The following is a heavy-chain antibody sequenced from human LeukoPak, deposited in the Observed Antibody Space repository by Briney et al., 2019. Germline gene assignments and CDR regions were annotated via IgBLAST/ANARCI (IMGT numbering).Heavy chain of an antibody. CDR1: GFTVSTNY. D-gene: IGHD6-6*01. V-gene: IGHV3-66*02. CDR3: ARHGALPRYNSSTPLDY. CDR2: IYSWGST. Sequence: GGSLSLSCASSGFTVSTNYMRWVRQARGRGLAWVSVIYSWGSTYYTDSVKGRFTIFRDNSTNSLNLQTNSLRADYTALYYCARHGALPRYNSSTPLDYWGQRPLDTVST. J-gene: IGHJ4*02.